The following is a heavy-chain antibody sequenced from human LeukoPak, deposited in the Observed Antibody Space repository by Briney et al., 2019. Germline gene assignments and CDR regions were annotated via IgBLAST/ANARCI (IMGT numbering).Heavy chain of an antibody. Sequence: GESLRLSCAASGFTFSIYWMHWVRQAPGKGLVWVSRINSDGTSTGYADSVRGRFTISRDNAENTLYLQMNSLGAEDTAVYYCARDFDQPSGNWGQGTLVTVSS. J-gene: IGHJ4*02. CDR1: GFTFSIYW. D-gene: IGHD3-9*01. CDR3: ARDFDQPSGN. CDR2: INSDGTST. V-gene: IGHV3-74*01.